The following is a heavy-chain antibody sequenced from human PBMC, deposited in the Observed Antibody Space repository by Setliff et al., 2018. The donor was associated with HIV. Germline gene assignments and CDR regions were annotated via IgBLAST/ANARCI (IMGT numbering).Heavy chain of an antibody. CDR3: ATVGPTGAYFHD. CDR1: GSSLTELS. CDR2: FDPEDGPDDGQT. V-gene: IGHV1-24*01. J-gene: IGHJ4*02. Sequence: ASVKVSCKVSGSSLTELSIHWVRQTPGKGLQWMGGFDPEDGPDDGQTIYARKFQGRVTMTEDTSTDTAYMVLARLTSEDTAVYFCATVGPTGAYFHDWGQ. D-gene: IGHD1-26*01.